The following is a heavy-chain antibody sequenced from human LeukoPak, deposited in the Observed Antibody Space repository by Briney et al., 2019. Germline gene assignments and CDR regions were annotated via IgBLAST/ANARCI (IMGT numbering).Heavy chain of an antibody. V-gene: IGHV3-30-3*01. CDR3: AKGDSSGYYSAEYFQH. CDR1: GFTFSSYA. D-gene: IGHD3-22*01. CDR2: MSYDGSNK. J-gene: IGHJ1*01. Sequence: GSLRLSCAASGFTFSSYAMHWVRQAPGKGLEWVAVMSYDGSNKYYADSVKGRFTISRDNSKNTLYLQMNSLRAEDTAVYYCAKGDSSGYYSAEYFQHWGQGTLVTVSS.